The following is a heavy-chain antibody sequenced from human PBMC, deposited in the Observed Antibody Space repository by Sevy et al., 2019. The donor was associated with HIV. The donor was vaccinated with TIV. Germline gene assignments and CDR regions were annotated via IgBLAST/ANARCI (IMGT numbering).Heavy chain of an antibody. CDR2: ISYDGSDK. CDR3: ARDLVAVVRTDRLSYYYYYGMDV. Sequence: GGSLRLSCAASGFTFSSYAMHWVRQAPGKGLEWVAVISYDGSDKYYADSVKGRFTISRDNSRNKLYLQMNSLRAEDTAVYYCARDLVAVVRTDRLSYYYYYGMDVWGQGTPVTVSS. V-gene: IGHV3-30-3*01. D-gene: IGHD6-19*01. CDR1: GFTFSSYA. J-gene: IGHJ6*02.